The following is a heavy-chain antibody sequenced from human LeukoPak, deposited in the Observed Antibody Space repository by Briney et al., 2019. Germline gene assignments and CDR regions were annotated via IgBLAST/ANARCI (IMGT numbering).Heavy chain of an antibody. CDR1: GYSFSSYW. Sequence: GESLKISCKGSGYSFSSYWIAWVHQMPGKGLEWMGIIYPGDSDTRYSPSFQGQVTISADKSIRIAYLQWSSLKASDTAMYYCARQWGDCSSISCYSASWGQGTLVTVSS. J-gene: IGHJ5*02. CDR2: IYPGDSDT. D-gene: IGHD2-2*01. V-gene: IGHV5-51*07. CDR3: ARQWGDCSSISCYSAS.